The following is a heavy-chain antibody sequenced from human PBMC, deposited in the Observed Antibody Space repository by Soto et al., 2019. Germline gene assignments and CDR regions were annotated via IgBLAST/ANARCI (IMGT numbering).Heavy chain of an antibody. CDR3: ATARESTPGGRLDV. V-gene: IGHV1-69*01. Sequence: VQLEQSETEVRKPGSSVKLSCKTSGDSFNDYAISWVRQAPGQGLEWMGGIIPIMNLVRYTEKFQGRVTISAEDSTSTPYLEVTRSRSEDTATYYCATARESTPGGRLDVWGLGTKDSVSS. J-gene: IGHJ6*02. CDR1: GDSFNDYA. CDR2: IIPIMNLV. D-gene: IGHD3-16*01.